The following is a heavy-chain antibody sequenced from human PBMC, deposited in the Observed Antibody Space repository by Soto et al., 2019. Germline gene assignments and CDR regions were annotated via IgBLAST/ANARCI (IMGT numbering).Heavy chain of an antibody. D-gene: IGHD1-26*01. J-gene: IGHJ4*02. Sequence: SVKVSCKASGGTFSSYATSWVRQAPGQGLEWMGGIIPIFGTANYAQKFQGRVTITADESTSTADMELSSLRSEDTAVYYCARDPVGATPFDYWGQGTLVTVSS. CDR1: GGTFSSYA. CDR3: ARDPVGATPFDY. V-gene: IGHV1-69*13. CDR2: IIPIFGTA.